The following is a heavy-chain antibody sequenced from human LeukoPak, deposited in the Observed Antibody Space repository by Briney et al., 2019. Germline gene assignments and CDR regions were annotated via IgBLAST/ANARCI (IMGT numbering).Heavy chain of an antibody. CDR2: ITSRRSST. CDR3: ARDGVPGATVLDY. CDR1: GFTFSTYD. V-gene: IGHV3-48*01. J-gene: IGHJ4*02. D-gene: IGHD2-2*01. Sequence: PGGSLRLSCTVSGFTFSTYDMNWVRQAPGKGLEWVSYITSRRSSTYYADSVTGRFTISRDNAKNSVYLQMNSLRAEDTAVYYCARDGVPGATVLDYWGQGTLVTVYS.